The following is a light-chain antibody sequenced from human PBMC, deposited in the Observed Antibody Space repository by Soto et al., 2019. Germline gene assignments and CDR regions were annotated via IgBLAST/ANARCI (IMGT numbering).Light chain of an antibody. J-gene: IGKJ1*01. CDR3: QQYGSSGT. Sequence: GASQSVSNNYLAWYQQKPGQAPRLLIYGASNRATGIPDRFSGSGSGTDFPLPISRREPEDFAVDYCQQYGSSGTFGQGTKVDIK. CDR1: QSVSNNY. V-gene: IGKV3-20*01. CDR2: GAS.